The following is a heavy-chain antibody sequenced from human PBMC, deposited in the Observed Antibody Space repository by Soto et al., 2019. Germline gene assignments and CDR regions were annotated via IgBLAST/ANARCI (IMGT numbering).Heavy chain of an antibody. Sequence: GASVKVSCKASGYTLTDYYMHWVRQAPGQGFEWVGGINPESGNPKYVPKFQGRVTVTRDTFTSTVYMELNRLTSDDTAVYYCASEDCRNTNCLKGLEYWGQGALVTVSS. V-gene: IGHV1-2*02. D-gene: IGHD2-15*01. CDR3: ASEDCRNTNCLKGLEY. CDR2: INPESGNP. CDR1: GYTLTDYY. J-gene: IGHJ4*02.